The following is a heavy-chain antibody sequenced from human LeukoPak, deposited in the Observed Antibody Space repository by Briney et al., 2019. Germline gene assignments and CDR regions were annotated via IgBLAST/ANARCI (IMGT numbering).Heavy chain of an antibody. J-gene: IGHJ4*02. V-gene: IGHV3-23*01. D-gene: IGHD6-6*01. CDR3: VTRGSSGYYFDY. CDR2: MSLSTSGK. Sequence: GGSLRLSCAASGFSFSDYDMSWVRQAPGKGLEWVSSMSLSTSGKTYADSVKGRFTVSTDKAKNTLYLQMDSLRAEDTAMYYCVTRGSSGYYFDYWGQGTLVTVSS. CDR1: GFSFSDYD.